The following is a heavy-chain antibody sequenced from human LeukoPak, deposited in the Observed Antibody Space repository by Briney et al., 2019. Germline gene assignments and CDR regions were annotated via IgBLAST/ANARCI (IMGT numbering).Heavy chain of an antibody. CDR1: GCTVSSNY. V-gene: IGHV3-53*01. Sequence: PGGSLRLSCAASGCTVSSNYMTWARQAPGKGLEGVSFNYTGGSTYYADSVKGRFTIYRDNSKNTLYLQMSSLRVEDTAVYYCASLTPYKRNDWGSNIWGQGTVVTVSS. CDR2: NYTGGST. CDR3: ASLTPYKRNDWGSNI. J-gene: IGHJ3*02. D-gene: IGHD1-1*01.